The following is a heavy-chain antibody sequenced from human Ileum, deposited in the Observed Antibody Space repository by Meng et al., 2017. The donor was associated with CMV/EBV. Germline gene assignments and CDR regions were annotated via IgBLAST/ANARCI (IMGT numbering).Heavy chain of an antibody. J-gene: IGHJ6*02. CDR1: GFTFSSYA. Sequence: GESLKISCAASGFTFSSYAMSWVRQAPGKGLEWVSAISGSGASTYYADSVKGRFTISRDNSKNTLYLHMNSLRAEDTAVFYCSKGWRNGMDVWGQGTTVTVSS. V-gene: IGHV3-23*01. CDR3: SKGWRNGMDV. CDR2: ISGSGAST. D-gene: IGHD3-3*01.